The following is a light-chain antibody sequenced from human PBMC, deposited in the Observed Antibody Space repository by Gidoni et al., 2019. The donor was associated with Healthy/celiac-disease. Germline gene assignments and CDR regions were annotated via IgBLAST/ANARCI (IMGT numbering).Light chain of an antibody. Sequence: SDRNQPISVAASPVQTDSITDSGDNLGDNYACWYQQKPGQSPVLVISQDSKRPSGIPERFSGSNSGNTATLTISGTQAMDEADYYCQACDSSTVVFVGGTKLTVL. CDR2: QDS. CDR3: QACDSSTVV. CDR1: NLGDNY. J-gene: IGLJ2*01. V-gene: IGLV3-1*01.